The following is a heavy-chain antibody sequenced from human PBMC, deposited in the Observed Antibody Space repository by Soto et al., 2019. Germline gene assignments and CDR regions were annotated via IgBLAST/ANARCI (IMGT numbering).Heavy chain of an antibody. V-gene: IGHV1-2*04. CDR3: ARGPKQHDWYFDL. CDR2: INPNSGGT. CDR1: GYTFTGYY. J-gene: IGHJ2*01. D-gene: IGHD1-1*01. Sequence: GASVKVSCKASGYTFTGYYMHWVRQAPGQGLEWMGWINPNSGGTNYAQKFQGWVTMTRDTSISTAYMELSRLRSDDMALYYCARGPKQHDWYFDLWGRGTLVTVSS.